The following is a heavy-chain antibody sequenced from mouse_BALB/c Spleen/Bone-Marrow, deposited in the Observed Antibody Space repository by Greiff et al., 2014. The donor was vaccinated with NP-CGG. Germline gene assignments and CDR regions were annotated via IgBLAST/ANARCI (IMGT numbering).Heavy chain of an antibody. V-gene: IGHV5-12-1*01. Sequence: VQLKESGGGLVKPGGSLKLSCAASGFAFSSYDMSWVRQTPEKRLEWVAYISSGGGSTYYPDTVKDRFTISRDNAKNTLYLQMSSLKSEDTAMYYCARPLYYYGSSPFYAMDYWGQGTSVTVSS. J-gene: IGHJ4*01. CDR3: ARPLYYYGSSPFYAMDY. D-gene: IGHD1-1*01. CDR1: GFAFSSYD. CDR2: ISSGGGST.